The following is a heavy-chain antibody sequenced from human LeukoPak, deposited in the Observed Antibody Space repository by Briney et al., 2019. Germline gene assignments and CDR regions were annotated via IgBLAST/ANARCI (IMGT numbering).Heavy chain of an antibody. D-gene: IGHD1-26*01. CDR3: ARLLKGSYSVDY. CDR2: IYYSGST. J-gene: IGHJ4*02. Sequence: SETLSLTCSVSGGSISSYYWGWIRQPPGKGLEWIGYIYYSGSTNYNPSLKSRVTISVDTSKNQFSLKLSSVTAADTAVYYCARLLKGSYSVDYWGQGTLVTVSS. V-gene: IGHV4-59*08. CDR1: GGSISSYY.